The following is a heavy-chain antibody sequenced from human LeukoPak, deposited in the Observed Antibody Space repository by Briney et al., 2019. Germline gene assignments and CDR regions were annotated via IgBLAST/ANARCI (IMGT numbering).Heavy chain of an antibody. Sequence: GSLRLSCAASGFTFSSCAMSWIRQPPGKGLEWIGYIYYSGSTNYNPSLKSRVTISVDTSKNQFSLKLSSVTAADTAVYYCARDTLTGYQLTPTYYYHYGMDVWGQGTTVTVSS. CDR1: GFTFSSCA. V-gene: IGHV4-59*01. CDR2: IYYSGST. J-gene: IGHJ6*02. D-gene: IGHD2-2*01. CDR3: ARDTLTGYQLTPTYYYHYGMDV.